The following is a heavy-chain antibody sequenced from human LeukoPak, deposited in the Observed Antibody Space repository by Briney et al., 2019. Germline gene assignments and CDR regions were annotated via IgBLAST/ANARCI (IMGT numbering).Heavy chain of an antibody. J-gene: IGHJ3*02. Sequence: SETLSLTCTVSGVSVSSSYYYWGWIRQPPGKGLEWIGSIYYSGSTYYNPSLKSRVTISVDTSKNQFSLKLSSVTAADTAVYYCARSRSGYSYDHAAFEIWGQGTMVTVSS. D-gene: IGHD5-18*01. V-gene: IGHV4-39*07. CDR3: ARSRSGYSYDHAAFEI. CDR1: GVSVSSSYYY. CDR2: IYYSGST.